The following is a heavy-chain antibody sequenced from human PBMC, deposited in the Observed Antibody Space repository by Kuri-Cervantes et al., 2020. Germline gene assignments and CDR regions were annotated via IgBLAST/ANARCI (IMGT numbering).Heavy chain of an antibody. Sequence: ESLKISCAASGFTFSSYAMSWVRQPPGKGLEWIGEINHSGSTNYNPSLKSRVTISVDTSKNQFSLKLSSVTAADTAVYYCASSSGWLLLREGDPFDYWGQGTLVTVSS. CDR2: INHSGST. J-gene: IGHJ4*02. CDR1: GFTFSSYA. D-gene: IGHD3-22*01. V-gene: IGHV4-34*01. CDR3: ASSSGWLLLREGDPFDY.